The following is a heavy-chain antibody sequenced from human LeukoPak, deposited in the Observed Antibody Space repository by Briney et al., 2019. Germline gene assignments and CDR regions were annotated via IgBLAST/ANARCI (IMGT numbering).Heavy chain of an antibody. D-gene: IGHD2-21*02. V-gene: IGHV3-53*05. Sequence: GGSLRLSCAASGFTVSSNYMSWVRQAPGKGLEWVSVIYSGGSTYYADSVKGRFTISRDNSKNTLYLQMGSLRVEDMAVYYCARGVVVTGHGVDYWGQGTLVTVSS. J-gene: IGHJ4*02. CDR2: IYSGGST. CDR1: GFTVSSNY. CDR3: ARGVVVTGHGVDY.